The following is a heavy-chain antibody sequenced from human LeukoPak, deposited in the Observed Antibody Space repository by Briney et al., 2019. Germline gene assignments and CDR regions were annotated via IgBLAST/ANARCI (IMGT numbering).Heavy chain of an antibody. Sequence: PGESLKISCKASGYSFTTYWIGWVRQMPGKGLEWMGIIYPGDSDTKYSPSFQGQVTISADRSSNTAFLQWSSLKASDTAIYFCARHPITRYYDSSGDSAGGPDYWGQGTLVTVSS. V-gene: IGHV5-51*01. D-gene: IGHD3-22*01. CDR1: GYSFTTYW. CDR2: IYPGDSDT. CDR3: ARHPITRYYDSSGDSAGGPDY. J-gene: IGHJ4*02.